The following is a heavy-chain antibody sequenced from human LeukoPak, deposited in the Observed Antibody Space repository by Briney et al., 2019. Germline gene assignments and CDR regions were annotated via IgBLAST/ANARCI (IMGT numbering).Heavy chain of an antibody. J-gene: IGHJ4*02. CDR1: GGSISSGDYY. V-gene: IGHV4-30-4*08. CDR2: IYYSGST. CDR3: ARVVWGIAAAGYYFDY. D-gene: IGHD6-13*01. Sequence: PSETLSLTCTVSGGSISSGDYYWSWIRQPPGKGLEWIGYIYYSGSTYYHPSLKSRVTISVDTSKNQFSLKLSSVTAADTAVYYCARVVWGIAAAGYYFDYWGQGTLVTVSS.